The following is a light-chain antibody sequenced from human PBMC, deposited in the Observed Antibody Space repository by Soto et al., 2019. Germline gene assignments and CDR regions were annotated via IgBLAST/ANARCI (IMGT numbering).Light chain of an antibody. Sequence: QSVLTQPPSASGTPGQRVTISCSGSTSNIGSHYVYWYQQLPGTAPKLLIYSNVQRPAGVPDRFSGSKSGTSASLAISGLRSEDEADYYCSAWDDSLSGRVFGGGTKLTVL. J-gene: IGLJ3*02. CDR1: TSNIGSHY. V-gene: IGLV1-47*01. CDR3: SAWDDSLSGRV. CDR2: SNV.